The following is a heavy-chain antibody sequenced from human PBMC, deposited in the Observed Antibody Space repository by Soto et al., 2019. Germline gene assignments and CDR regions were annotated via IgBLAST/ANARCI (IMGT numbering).Heavy chain of an antibody. V-gene: IGHV1-69*13. Sequence: SVKVSCKASGGTFSSYAISWVRQAPGQGLEWMGGIIPIFGTANYAQKFQGRVTITADESTSTAYMELSSPRSEDTAGYYCARGGGGLLRFLEWQFRRDYGMDVWGQGTTVTVSS. D-gene: IGHD3-3*01. CDR2: IIPIFGTA. CDR3: ARGGGGLLRFLEWQFRRDYGMDV. J-gene: IGHJ6*02. CDR1: GGTFSSYA.